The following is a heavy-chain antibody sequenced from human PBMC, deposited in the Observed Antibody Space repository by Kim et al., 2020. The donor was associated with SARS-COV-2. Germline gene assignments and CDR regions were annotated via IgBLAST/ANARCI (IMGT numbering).Heavy chain of an antibody. CDR2: ISSNSRYT. CDR3: ARGNYYGSGSYYWFDP. V-gene: IGHV3-11*06. Sequence: GGSLRLSCAASGFAFSDYYMSWIRQAPGKGLEWVSFISSNSRYTKYADFVEGRFTISRDNTKNSLYLQMNSLRAEDTAVYYCARGNYYGSGSYYWFDPWGQGTLLTVSS. J-gene: IGHJ5*02. CDR1: GFAFSDYY. D-gene: IGHD3-10*01.